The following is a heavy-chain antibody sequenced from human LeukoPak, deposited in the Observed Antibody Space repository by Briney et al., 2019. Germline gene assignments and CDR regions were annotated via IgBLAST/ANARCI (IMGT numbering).Heavy chain of an antibody. J-gene: IGHJ4*02. V-gene: IGHV1-69*06. CDR3: ARSNYYGSGSYSDY. CDR1: GGTFSSYA. CDR2: IIPIFGTA. D-gene: IGHD3-10*01. Sequence: SVKVSCKASGGTFSSYAISWVRQAPGQGLEWMGGIIPIFGTANYAQKFQGRVTITADRSTSTAYMELSSLRSEDTAVYYCARSNYYGSGSYSDYWGQGTLVTVSS.